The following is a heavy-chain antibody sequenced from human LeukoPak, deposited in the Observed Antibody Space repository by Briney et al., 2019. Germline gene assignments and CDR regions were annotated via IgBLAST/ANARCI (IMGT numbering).Heavy chain of an antibody. Sequence: SETLSLTCGVSGGSISTTNWWTWVRQPPGEGLEWIGEVHLSGRTHYNPSLESRVTMSVDMSESHISLRLTSVTAADTAVYYCAREGGPYRPLDYSGQGTLVTVSS. CDR2: VHLSGRT. J-gene: IGHJ4*02. CDR3: AREGGPYRPLDY. V-gene: IGHV4-4*02. CDR1: GGSISTTNW.